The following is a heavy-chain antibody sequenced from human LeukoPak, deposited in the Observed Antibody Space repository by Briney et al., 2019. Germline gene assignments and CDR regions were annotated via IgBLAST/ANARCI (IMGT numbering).Heavy chain of an antibody. Sequence: GESLKISCKGSGYSFTTYWIAWVRQMPGKGLEWMGIIYPGDSDTRYSPYFQGQVTFSADKSISTAYLQWSSLKASDTAMYYCARRDTRIAAAQLDYWGQGTLVTVSS. CDR1: GYSFTTYW. V-gene: IGHV5-51*01. CDR3: ARRDTRIAAAQLDY. J-gene: IGHJ4*02. CDR2: IYPGDSDT. D-gene: IGHD6-13*01.